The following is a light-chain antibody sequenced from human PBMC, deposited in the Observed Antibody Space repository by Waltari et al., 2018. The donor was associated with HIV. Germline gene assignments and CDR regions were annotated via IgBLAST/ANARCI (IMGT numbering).Light chain of an antibody. V-gene: IGKV3-11*01. CDR3: QQRSDWPPT. Sequence: EIVLKQSPATLSLFPGERATLSCRASQSVGSYLGWYQQKPGQAPRLLIYDASNRATVIPARFSGSGSGTDFTLTISSLEPEDFAVYYCQQRSDWPPTFGQGTKVEIK. CDR2: DAS. CDR1: QSVGSY. J-gene: IGKJ1*01.